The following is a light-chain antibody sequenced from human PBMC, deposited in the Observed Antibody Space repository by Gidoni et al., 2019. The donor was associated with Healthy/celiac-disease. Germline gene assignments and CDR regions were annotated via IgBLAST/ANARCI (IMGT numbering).Light chain of an antibody. CDR1: QSVSSN. CDR2: GAS. Sequence: EIVMTQSPATLSVSPGERATLSCRASQSVSSNLAWYQQKPGQAPRLLIYGASTRATGIPARFSGSGSGTEFTLTISSLQSEDFAVYYCQRYNNWPPTFXGXTKVEIK. V-gene: IGKV3-15*01. CDR3: QRYNNWPPT. J-gene: IGKJ4*01.